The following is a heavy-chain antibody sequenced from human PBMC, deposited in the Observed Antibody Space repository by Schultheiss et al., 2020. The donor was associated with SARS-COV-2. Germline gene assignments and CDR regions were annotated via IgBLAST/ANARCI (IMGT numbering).Heavy chain of an antibody. CDR2: ISSGSNYI. J-gene: IGHJ4*02. Sequence: GGSLRLSCAASGFTFSSYAMSWVRQAPGKGLEWVSSISSGSNYIYYADSLKGRFTVSRDNAKNSVYLQMNSLGVEDTAVYYCARDGGSCTNGVCYAFDYWGQGTLVTVSS. D-gene: IGHD2-8*01. V-gene: IGHV3-21*01. CDR1: GFTFSSYA. CDR3: ARDGGSCTNGVCYAFDY.